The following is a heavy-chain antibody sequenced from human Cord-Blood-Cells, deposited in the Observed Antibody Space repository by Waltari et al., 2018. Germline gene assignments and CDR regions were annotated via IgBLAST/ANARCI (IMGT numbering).Heavy chain of an antibody. D-gene: IGHD3-3*01. J-gene: IGHJ2*01. CDR2: IIPIFDTG. V-gene: IGHV1-69*06. CDR1: GGPFHSSA. CDR3: ARGDFWSGYDANWYFDL. Sequence: QVQLVQSGAAVKKPGSSLKVSCTASGGPFHSSAISWLRQATGQGLEWLGGIIPIFDTGNYAQKLQGRVTIPADKSTSTAYMELSSLRSDDTAVYYCARGDFWSGYDANWYFDLWGRGTLVTVAS.